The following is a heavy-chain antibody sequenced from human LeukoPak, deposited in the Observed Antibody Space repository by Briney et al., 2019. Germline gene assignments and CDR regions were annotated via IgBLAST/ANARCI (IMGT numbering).Heavy chain of an antibody. D-gene: IGHD3-22*01. CDR3: ATLSRDDSSGYSSAEYFQH. J-gene: IGHJ1*01. CDR1: GYTLTELS. CDR2: FYPEDGET. V-gene: IGHV1-24*01. Sequence: ASVKVSCKVSGYTLTELSMHWVRQAPGKGLEWMGGFYPEDGETIYAQKFQGRVTMTEDTSTDTAYMELSSLRSEDTAVYYCATLSRDDSSGYSSAEYFQHWGQGTLVTVSS.